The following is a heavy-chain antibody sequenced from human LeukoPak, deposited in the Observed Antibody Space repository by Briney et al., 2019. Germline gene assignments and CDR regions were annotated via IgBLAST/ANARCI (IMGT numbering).Heavy chain of an antibody. CDR2: IKQDGSEK. Sequence: PGGSLRLSCAASGFTFSSYWMSWVRQAPGQGLEWVANIKQDGSEKYYADSVKVRFTISRDNAKNSLYLQMNSVRAEDTAVYYCARDRSGATHVFDYWGQGTLVTVSS. D-gene: IGHD1-26*01. CDR1: GFTFSSYW. J-gene: IGHJ4*02. V-gene: IGHV3-7*01. CDR3: ARDRSGATHVFDY.